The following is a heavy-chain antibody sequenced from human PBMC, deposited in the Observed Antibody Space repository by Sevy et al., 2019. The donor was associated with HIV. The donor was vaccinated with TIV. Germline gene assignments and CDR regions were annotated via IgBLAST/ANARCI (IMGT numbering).Heavy chain of an antibody. D-gene: IGHD6-19*01. J-gene: IGHJ4*02. Sequence: GGSLRLSCGVSGFIFKTYAMSWVRQAPGKGLEWVSGISGSGGSTYYADSVKGRFTISRDNSKNTLYLRMNSLRAEDTAVYYCAKLRAVAGNYWGQGTLVTVSS. V-gene: IGHV3-23*01. CDR3: AKLRAVAGNY. CDR2: ISGSGGST. CDR1: GFIFKTYA.